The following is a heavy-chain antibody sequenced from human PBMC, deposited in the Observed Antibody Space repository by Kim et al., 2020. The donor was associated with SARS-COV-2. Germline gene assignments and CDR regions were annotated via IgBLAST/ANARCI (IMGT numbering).Heavy chain of an antibody. J-gene: IGHJ3*02. CDR3: ARGRITIFGVARGDAFDI. D-gene: IGHD3-3*01. V-gene: IGHV3-7*04. Sequence: KCRFTISRDNAKNSLYLQMNSLRAEDTAVYYCARGRITIFGVARGDAFDIWGQGTMVTVSS.